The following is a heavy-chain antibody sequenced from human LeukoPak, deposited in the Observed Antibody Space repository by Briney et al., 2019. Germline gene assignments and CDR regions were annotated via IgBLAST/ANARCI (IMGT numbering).Heavy chain of an antibody. D-gene: IGHD6-6*01. V-gene: IGHV3-30*02. Sequence: GGSLRLSCAASGFSFSNYGMNWVRQAPGKGLEWVADIRYDSSKRHYVDSVKGRFTISRDNSKNTLYLEMGSLRVEDTAVYYCATPLSASSTDYRGQGTMVTVSS. CDR1: GFSFSNYG. CDR3: ATPLSASSTDY. CDR2: IRYDSSKR. J-gene: IGHJ4*02.